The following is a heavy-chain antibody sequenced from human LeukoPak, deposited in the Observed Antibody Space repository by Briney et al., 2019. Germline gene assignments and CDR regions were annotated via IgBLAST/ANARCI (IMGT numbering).Heavy chain of an antibody. Sequence: ASVKVSCKASGYTFTGYYMHWVRQAPGQGLEWMGWINPNSGGTNYAQKFQGRVTMTRDTSISTAYMELSSLRSEDTAVYYCARDGYCSSTSCYYYGMDVWGQGTTVTVSS. CDR1: GYTFTGYY. CDR2: INPNSGGT. CDR3: ARDGYCSSTSCYYYGMDV. J-gene: IGHJ6*02. V-gene: IGHV1-2*02. D-gene: IGHD2-2*01.